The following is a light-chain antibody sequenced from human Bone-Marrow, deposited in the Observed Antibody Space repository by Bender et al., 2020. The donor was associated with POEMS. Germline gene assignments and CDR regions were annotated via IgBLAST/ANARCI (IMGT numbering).Light chain of an antibody. V-gene: IGLV2-8*01. CDR3: SSYTTSNTAV. CDR1: TNDVGDYNY. CDR2: EVS. Sequence: QSALTQPPSASGSPGQSVTISCTGTTNDVGDYNYVSWYQHHPGKAPKLMIFEVSKRPSGVPDRFSGSKSGNTASLTVSGLQAEDEADYYCSSYTTSNTAVFGGGTKLTVL. J-gene: IGLJ2*01.